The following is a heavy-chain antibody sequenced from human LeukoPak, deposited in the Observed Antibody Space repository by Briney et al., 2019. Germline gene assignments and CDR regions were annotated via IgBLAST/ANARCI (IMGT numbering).Heavy chain of an antibody. Sequence: GGSLRLSCAASGLAFSDYLMSWVRQAPGKGLEWVSTLRDSNGAAYYADSVKGRFTVSRDTSENTLYLQMNSLRSEDTAIYYCVKRPYRGGGDYLFDFWGQGTLVTVSS. J-gene: IGHJ4*02. D-gene: IGHD2-21*01. CDR3: VKRPYRGGGDYLFDF. CDR1: GLAFSDYL. V-gene: IGHV3-23*01. CDR2: LRDSNGAA.